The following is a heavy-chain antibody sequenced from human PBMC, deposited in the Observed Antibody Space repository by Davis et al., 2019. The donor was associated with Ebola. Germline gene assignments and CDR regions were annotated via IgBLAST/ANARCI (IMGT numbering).Heavy chain of an antibody. V-gene: IGHV1-18*01. CDR3: ARTSIVGTTTTASDI. J-gene: IGHJ3*02. CDR2: ISAYNGNT. CDR1: GYTFSNSA. Sequence: ASVQVSCKASGYTFSNSAISWVRQAPGQGLEWMGWISAYNGNTNYAQILQGRVTMTTDTSTGTAYMELRSLRSDDTAVYFCARTSIVGTTTTASDIWGQGTKVTVSS. D-gene: IGHD1-26*01.